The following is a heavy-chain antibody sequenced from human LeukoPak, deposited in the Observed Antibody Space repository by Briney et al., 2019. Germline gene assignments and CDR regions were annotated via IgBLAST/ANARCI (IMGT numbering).Heavy chain of an antibody. D-gene: IGHD6-13*01. CDR3: ARDRRQQLPPNAFDI. CDR2: INPNSGGT. V-gene: IGHV1-2*02. Sequence: GASVKVSCKASGYTFTGYYMHWVRQAPGQGLEWMGWINPNSGGTNYAQKFQGRVTMTRDTSISTAYMELSRLRSDDTAVYYCARDRRQQLPPNAFDIWGQGTMVSVSS. CDR1: GYTFTGYY. J-gene: IGHJ3*02.